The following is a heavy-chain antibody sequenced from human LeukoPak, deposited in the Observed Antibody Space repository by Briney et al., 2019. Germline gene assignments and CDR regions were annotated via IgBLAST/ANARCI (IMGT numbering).Heavy chain of an antibody. Sequence: ASVKVSCKASGYTFTGYYMHWVRQAPGQGLEWMGWINPNSGGTNYAQKFQARVTMTRDTSISTAHMELSRLRSDDTAVYYCARDRLRSDWITGGWFDPWGQGTLVTVSS. V-gene: IGHV1-2*02. J-gene: IGHJ5*02. CDR2: INPNSGGT. CDR1: GYTFTGYY. CDR3: ARDRLRSDWITGGWFDP. D-gene: IGHD6-19*01.